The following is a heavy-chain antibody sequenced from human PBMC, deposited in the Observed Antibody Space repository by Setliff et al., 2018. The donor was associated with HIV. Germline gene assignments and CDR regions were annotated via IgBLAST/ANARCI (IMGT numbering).Heavy chain of an antibody. Sequence: GASVKVSCKGSGYTFTDYAVHWVRQAPGQRLEWMGWINVGNGNTQYSQKFQGRVTFTSDTSASTAHMEMSSLRSEDTAVYYCARDHCSSSGCYEYSYYGMDVWGQGTTVTVSS. J-gene: IGHJ6*02. D-gene: IGHD2-2*01. V-gene: IGHV1-3*01. CDR1: GYTFTDYA. CDR2: INVGNGNT. CDR3: ARDHCSSSGCYEYSYYGMDV.